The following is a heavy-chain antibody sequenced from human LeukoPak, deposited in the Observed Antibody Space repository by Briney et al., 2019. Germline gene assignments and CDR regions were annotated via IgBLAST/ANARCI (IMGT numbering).Heavy chain of an antibody. J-gene: IGHJ4*02. D-gene: IGHD2-21*02. CDR1: GFTFSSYS. V-gene: IGHV3-48*04. Sequence: GGSLRLSCAASGFTFSSYSMNWVRQAPGKGLEWVSYISSSSSTIYYADSVKGRFTISRDNAKNSLYLQMNSLRAEDTAVYYCARQHIVVVTAIDYWGQGTLVTVSS. CDR3: ARQHIVVVTAIDY. CDR2: ISSSSSTI.